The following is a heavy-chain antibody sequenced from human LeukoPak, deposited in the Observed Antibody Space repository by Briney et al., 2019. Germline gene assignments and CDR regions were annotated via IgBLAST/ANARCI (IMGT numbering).Heavy chain of an antibody. CDR3: AKDLRAVYGEFDY. J-gene: IGHJ4*02. V-gene: IGHV3-33*06. CDR1: GFTFSSYG. CDR2: IWYDGSNK. D-gene: IGHD2/OR15-2a*01. Sequence: PGGSLRLSCAASGFTFSSYGMHWVRQAPGKGLEWVAVIWYDGSNKYYADSVKGRFTISRDNSKNTLYLQMSSLRAEDTAVYYCAKDLRAVYGEFDYWGQGTLVTVSS.